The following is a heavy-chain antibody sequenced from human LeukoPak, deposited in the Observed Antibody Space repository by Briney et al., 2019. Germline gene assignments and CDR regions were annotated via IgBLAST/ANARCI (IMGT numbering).Heavy chain of an antibody. Sequence: GTSVKVSCKASGFTFTSSAMQWVRQARGQRLEWIGWIVVGSGNTNYAQKFQERVTITRDISTSTAYMELSSLRSEDTAVYYCAAERGYCSSTSCYAEDYYYYYGMDVWGQGTTVTVSS. J-gene: IGHJ6*02. CDR3: AAERGYCSSTSCYAEDYYYYYGMDV. D-gene: IGHD2-2*01. CDR2: IVVGSGNT. CDR1: GFTFTSSA. V-gene: IGHV1-58*02.